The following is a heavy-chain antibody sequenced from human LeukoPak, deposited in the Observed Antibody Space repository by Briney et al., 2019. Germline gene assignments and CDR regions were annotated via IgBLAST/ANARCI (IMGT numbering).Heavy chain of an antibody. V-gene: IGHV4-59*01. D-gene: IGHD2-15*01. J-gene: IGHJ4*02. CDR2: IYYSGST. CDR3: ARAHCSGGTCHLAFLEY. CDR1: GGSISSYY. Sequence: SETLSLTCTVSGGSISSYYWSWIRQPPGKGLEWIGNIYYSGSTNYNPSLKSRVTISVDTSRNQFSLKLTSVTAADTAVYYCARAHCSGGTCHLAFLEYWGQGTLVTVSS.